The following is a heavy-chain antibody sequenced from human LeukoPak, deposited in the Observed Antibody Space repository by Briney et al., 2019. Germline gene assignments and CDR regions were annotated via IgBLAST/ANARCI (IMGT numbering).Heavy chain of an antibody. CDR2: IHPNSGGT. J-gene: IGHJ3*02. Sequence: GASVKVSCKTSGYTFTGYYMHWVRQAPGQGLEWMGWIHPNSGGTNYPQKFQDRVTMTRDTSISTAYMELSSLRSDDTAVYYCARLWGKFDAFDIWGQGTMVTVSS. CDR3: ARLWGKFDAFDI. D-gene: IGHD7-27*01. V-gene: IGHV1-2*02. CDR1: GYTFTGYY.